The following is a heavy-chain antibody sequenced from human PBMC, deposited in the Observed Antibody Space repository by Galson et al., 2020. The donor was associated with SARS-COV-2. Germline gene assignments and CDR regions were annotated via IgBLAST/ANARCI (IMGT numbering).Heavy chain of an antibody. CDR1: GGSISSSNW. Sequence: ASETLSLTCAVSGGSISSSNWWSWVRQPPGKGLEWIGEIYHSGSTNYSPSLQSRVTISVDKSKNQFSLKLSSVTAADTAVYYCARRMGITMIVVVSTGGWFDPWGQGTLVTVSS. D-gene: IGHD3-22*01. J-gene: IGHJ5*02. CDR3: ARRMGITMIVVVSTGGWFDP. CDR2: IYHSGST. V-gene: IGHV4-4*02.